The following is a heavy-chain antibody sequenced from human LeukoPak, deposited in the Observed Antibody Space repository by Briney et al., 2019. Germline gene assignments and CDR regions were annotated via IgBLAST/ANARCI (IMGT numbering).Heavy chain of an antibody. V-gene: IGHV3-7*01. J-gene: IGHJ4*02. Sequence: GGSLRLSCAASGFTFSSYWMSWVRQAPGKGLEWVANIKQDGSEKYYVDSVKGRFTISRDNAKNSLYLQMNSLRAEDTAVYYCARDRGYGSGSYVDYWGQGTLVTVSS. CDR2: IKQDGSEK. CDR1: GFTFSSYW. D-gene: IGHD3-10*01. CDR3: ARDRGYGSGSYVDY.